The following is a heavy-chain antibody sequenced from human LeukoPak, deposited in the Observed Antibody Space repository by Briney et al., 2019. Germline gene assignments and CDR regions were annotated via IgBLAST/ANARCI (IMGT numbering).Heavy chain of an antibody. CDR1: GYTFTSYD. D-gene: IGHD2-15*01. V-gene: IGHV1-8*01. CDR3: ARGRDIVVVVAATERIPYYYGMDV. CDR2: MNPNSGNT. Sequence: ASVKVSCTASGYTFTSYDINWVRQATGQGLEWMGWMNPNSGNTGYAQKFQGRVTMTRNTSISTAYMELSSLRSEDTAVYYCARGRDIVVVVAATERIPYYYGMDVWGQGTTVTVSS. J-gene: IGHJ6*02.